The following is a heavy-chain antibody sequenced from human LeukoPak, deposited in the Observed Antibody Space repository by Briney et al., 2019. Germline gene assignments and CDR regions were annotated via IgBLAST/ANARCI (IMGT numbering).Heavy chain of an antibody. J-gene: IGHJ4*01. CDR2: FNPRDSST. V-gene: IGHV5-51*01. D-gene: IGHD6-25*01. CDR1: GYIFTNYW. CDR3: ARHYGSAWFAH. Sequence: GESLKISCKTSGYIFTNYWLAWVPQMPGKGLEWVGIFNPRDSSTRYSPSIQGQVTFSADNSISTAYLQWSSLGASDTAIYYCARHYGSAWFAHWGQGTQVTVSS.